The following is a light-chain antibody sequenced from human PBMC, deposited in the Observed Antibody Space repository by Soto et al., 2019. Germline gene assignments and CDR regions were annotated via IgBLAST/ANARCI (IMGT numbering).Light chain of an antibody. Sequence: IVLTHSPGTLSLSPGERATLSCRATQSVSSNYLAWYQQKAGQAPRLLIYGASSRATGIPDRFSGSGSGTDFTLTISRLEPEDFAVYYCQQYGRSPFTFGQGTRLEIK. CDR1: QSVSSNY. CDR3: QQYGRSPFT. V-gene: IGKV3-20*01. CDR2: GAS. J-gene: IGKJ5*01.